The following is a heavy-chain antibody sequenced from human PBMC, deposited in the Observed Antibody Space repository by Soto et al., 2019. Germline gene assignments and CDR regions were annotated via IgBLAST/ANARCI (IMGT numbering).Heavy chain of an antibody. CDR2: INTCNGNT. D-gene: IGHD3-10*01. CDR3: ARGVGSGTYYNQYNWFDP. V-gene: IGHV1-18*01. CDR1: GYTFTNYG. J-gene: IGHJ5*02. Sequence: ASVKVSCKASGYTFTNYGISWERQAPGQGLEWMGWINTCNGNTNHAQKLQGRVTMTTDTSTSTAYMELRSLRSDDTAVYYCARGVGSGTYYNQYNWFDPWGQGTLVTVSS.